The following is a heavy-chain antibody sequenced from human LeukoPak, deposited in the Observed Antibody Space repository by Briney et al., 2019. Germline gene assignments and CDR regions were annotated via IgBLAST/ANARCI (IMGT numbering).Heavy chain of an antibody. CDR2: INPSAGTT. CDR3: ARDGDHSSSSLSWFDP. V-gene: IGHV1-46*01. Sequence: GASVKVSCKASGGTFSSYVISWVRQAPGQGLEWMGIINPSAGTTTYAQKFQGRVTMTSDMSTSTVYMELSSLRSEDTAVYYCARDGDHSSSSLSWFDPWGQGTLVTVSS. J-gene: IGHJ5*02. CDR1: GGTFSSYV. D-gene: IGHD6-6*01.